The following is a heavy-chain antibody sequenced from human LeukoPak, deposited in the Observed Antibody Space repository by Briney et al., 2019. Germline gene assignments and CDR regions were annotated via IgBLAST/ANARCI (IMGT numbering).Heavy chain of an antibody. CDR2: ISSSSSYI. CDR1: GFTLSSYS. D-gene: IGHD6-13*01. CDR3: ARDRSSSWYGDYYGMDV. J-gene: IGHJ6*02. Sequence: GGSLRLSCAASGFTLSSYSMDWVRQALGKGLEWVSSISSSSSYIYYADSVKGRFTISRDNAKNSLYLQMNSLRAEDTAVYYCARDRSSSWYGDYYGMDVWGQGTTVTVSS. V-gene: IGHV3-21*01.